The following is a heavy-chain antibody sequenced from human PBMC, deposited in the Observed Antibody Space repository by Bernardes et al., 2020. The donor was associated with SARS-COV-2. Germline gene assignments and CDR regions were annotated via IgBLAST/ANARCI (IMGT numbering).Heavy chain of an antibody. V-gene: IGHV4-31*03. D-gene: IGHD2-8*01. Sequence: SETLSVTCTVSGASIRGVGYFWSWIRQQPGKGLEWIGYIYNNGRANYNPSLKSRITISEDTSKNQFSLNLRSVTAADTAVYFCARDPGLGVDFWGQGTLVTVSS. CDR3: ARDPGLGVDF. J-gene: IGHJ4*02. CDR2: IYNNGRA. CDR1: GASIRGVGYF.